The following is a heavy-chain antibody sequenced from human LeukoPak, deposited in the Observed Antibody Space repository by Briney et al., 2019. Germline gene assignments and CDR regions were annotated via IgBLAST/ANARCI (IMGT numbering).Heavy chain of an antibody. CDR1: GGSFSGYY. J-gene: IGHJ3*02. CDR3: ARRPHFTIFGVVQARDDAFDI. V-gene: IGHV4-34*01. D-gene: IGHD3-3*01. Sequence: SETLSLTYAVYGGSFSGYYWSWIRQPPGKGLEWIGEINHSGSTNYNPSLKSRVAISVDTSKNQFSLKLSSVTAADTAVYYCARRPHFTIFGVVQARDDAFDIWGQGTMVTVSS. CDR2: INHSGST.